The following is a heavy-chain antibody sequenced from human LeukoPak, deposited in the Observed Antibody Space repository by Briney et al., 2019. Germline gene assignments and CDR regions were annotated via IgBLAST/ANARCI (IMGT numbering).Heavy chain of an antibody. D-gene: IGHD3-10*01. J-gene: IGHJ4*02. CDR2: IYSGGST. V-gene: IGHV3-66*01. CDR1: GFTVSSNY. Sequence: GGSLRLSCAASGFTVSSNYMSWVRQAPGKGLEWVSVIYSGGSTYYADSVKGRFTISRDNSKNTLYPQMNSLRAEDTAVYYCARAIREFLDYWGQGTLVTVSS. CDR3: ARAIREFLDY.